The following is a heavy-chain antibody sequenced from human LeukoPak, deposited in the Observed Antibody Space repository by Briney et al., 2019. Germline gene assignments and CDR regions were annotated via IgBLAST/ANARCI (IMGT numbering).Heavy chain of an antibody. CDR2: IDKTTYPT. CDR3: AKYQGGTIPGWYNDY. J-gene: IGHJ4*02. D-gene: IGHD6-19*01. CDR1: EFTFSDYA. Sequence: GGSLRLSCAASEFTFSDYAMGWVRQAPGKGLEWVSTIDKTTYPTFYADSVKGRFTISRDNSKNTLYLQMNSLRTEDTAVYFCAKYQGGTIPGWYNDYWGQGILGAVSS. V-gene: IGHV3-23*05.